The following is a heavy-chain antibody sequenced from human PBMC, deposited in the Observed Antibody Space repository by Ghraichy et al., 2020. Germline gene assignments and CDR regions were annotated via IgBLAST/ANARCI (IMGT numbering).Heavy chain of an antibody. V-gene: IGHV3-53*01. J-gene: IGHJ4*02. D-gene: IGHD4-17*01. CDR1: GFTVSSNY. CDR3: ARAETHYGDGVDY. Sequence: GGSLRLSCAASGFTVSSNYMSWVRQAPGKGLEWVSVIYSGGSTYYADSVKGRFTISRDNSKNTLYLQMNSLRAEDTAVYYCARAETHYGDGVDYWGQGTLVTVSS. CDR2: IYSGGST.